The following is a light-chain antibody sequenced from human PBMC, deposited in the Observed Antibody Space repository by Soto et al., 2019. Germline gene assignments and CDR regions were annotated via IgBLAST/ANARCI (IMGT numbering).Light chain of an antibody. CDR3: MQGTHWPPYT. V-gene: IGKV2-30*02. CDR1: QSPVHSEGNTF. Sequence: DVVMTQSPLSLPVTLGQPASISCRSSQSPVHSEGNTFLNWFQQRPGQSPRRLIYKVSNRDSGVPDRFSGSGSGTDFTLKISRVEAGDVGVYYCMQGTHWPPYTFGQGTKLEIK. CDR2: KVS. J-gene: IGKJ2*01.